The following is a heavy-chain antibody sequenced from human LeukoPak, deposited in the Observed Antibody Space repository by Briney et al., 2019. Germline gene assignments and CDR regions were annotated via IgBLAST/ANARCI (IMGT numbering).Heavy chain of an antibody. CDR1: GFTFSSYT. CDR2: ISSSSSYI. D-gene: IGHD5-24*01. V-gene: IGHV3-21*01. J-gene: IGHJ4*02. CDR3: ARGHQRWLQSDY. Sequence: PGGSLRLSCAASGFTFSSYTMNWVRQAPGKGLEWVSSISSSSSYIYYADSVKGRFTISRDNAKNSLYLQMNSLRAEDTAVYYCARGHQRWLQSDYWGQGTLVTVSS.